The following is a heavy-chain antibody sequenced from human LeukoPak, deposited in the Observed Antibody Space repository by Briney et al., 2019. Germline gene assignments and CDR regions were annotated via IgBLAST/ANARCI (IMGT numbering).Heavy chain of an antibody. Sequence: GRSLRLSCAASAFTLSNYALHWVRQAPGKGLEWVAFISYDGSNKYYADSVKGRFTISRDNSKITVYLQMNSLRVEDTAVYYCARDGPDSSGYYPDYWGRGTLVSVSS. CDR2: ISYDGSNK. D-gene: IGHD3-22*01. CDR1: AFTLSNYA. J-gene: IGHJ4*02. CDR3: ARDGPDSSGYYPDY. V-gene: IGHV3-30*04.